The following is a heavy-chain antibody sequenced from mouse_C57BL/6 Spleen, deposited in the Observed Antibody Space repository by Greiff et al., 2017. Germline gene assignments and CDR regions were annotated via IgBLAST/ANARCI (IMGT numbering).Heavy chain of an antibody. D-gene: IGHD2-2*01. J-gene: IGHJ2*01. CDR1: GFNIKDDY. V-gene: IGHV14-4*01. CDR3: TPLIYYGYDDYVDY. Sequence: EVQLQQSGAELVRPGASVKLSCTASGFNIKDDYMHWVKQRPEQGLEWIGWIDPENGDTEYASKFQGKATITADTSSNTAYLQLSSLTSEDTAVYYCTPLIYYGYDDYVDYWGQGTTLTVSS. CDR2: IDPENGDT.